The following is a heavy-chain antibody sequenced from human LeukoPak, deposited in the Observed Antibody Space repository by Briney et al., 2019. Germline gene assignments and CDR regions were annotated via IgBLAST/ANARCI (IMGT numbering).Heavy chain of an antibody. V-gene: IGHV3-74*01. D-gene: IGHD6-13*01. J-gene: IGHJ4*02. CDR2: ISSDGSDT. CDR1: GFTFSSYW. Sequence: GGSLRLSCAASGFTFSSYWMHWVRQAPGMGLVWVSRISSDGSDTTYADSVKGRFTISRDNAKNTLYLQMNSLSVEDTAMYYCARADSSWANDYWGQGTLVTVSS. CDR3: ARADSSWANDY.